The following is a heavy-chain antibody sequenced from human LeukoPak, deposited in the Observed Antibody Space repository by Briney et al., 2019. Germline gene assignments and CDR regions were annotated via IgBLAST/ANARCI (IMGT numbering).Heavy chain of an antibody. CDR3: AREPVTGSVY. J-gene: IGHJ4*02. D-gene: IGHD4-17*01. V-gene: IGHV3-30-3*01. CDR2: ISYDGSNK. Sequence: GGSLRLSCAASGFTFSSYVMHWVRQAPGKGLEWVAVISYDGSNKYYADSVKGRFTISRDNAKNSLYLQMNSLRAEDTAVYYCAREPVTGSVYWGQGTLVTVSS. CDR1: GFTFSSYV.